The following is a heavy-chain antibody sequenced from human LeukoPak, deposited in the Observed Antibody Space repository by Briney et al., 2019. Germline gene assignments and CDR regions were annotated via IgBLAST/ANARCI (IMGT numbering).Heavy chain of an antibody. D-gene: IGHD4-17*01. Sequence: SETLSLTCTVSGGSISSYYWSWIRQPAGKGLEWIGRIYTSGSTNYNPSLKSRVTMSVDTSKNQFSLKLSSVTAADTAVYYCASQTTTVTTSWFDPWGQGTLVTVSS. CDR2: IYTSGST. CDR1: GGSISSYY. CDR3: ASQTTTVTTSWFDP. J-gene: IGHJ5*02. V-gene: IGHV4-4*07.